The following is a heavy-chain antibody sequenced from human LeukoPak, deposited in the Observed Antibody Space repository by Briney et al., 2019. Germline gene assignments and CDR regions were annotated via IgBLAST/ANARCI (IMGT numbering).Heavy chain of an antibody. Sequence: PGGSLRLSCAASGFTFSSYAMHWVRQAPGKGLEWVSVISYDGSIKYYADSVKGRFTFSRDNSKNTLYLQMNSLRAEDTAVYYCARDGKFGYSYDKSNWFDSWGQGTLVTASS. J-gene: IGHJ5*01. CDR1: GFTFSSYA. CDR3: ARDGKFGYSYDKSNWFDS. D-gene: IGHD5-18*01. V-gene: IGHV3-30-3*01. CDR2: ISYDGSIK.